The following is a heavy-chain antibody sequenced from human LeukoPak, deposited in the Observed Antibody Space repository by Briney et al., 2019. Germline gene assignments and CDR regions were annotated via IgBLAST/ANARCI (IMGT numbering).Heavy chain of an antibody. CDR1: GGPISGYD. CDR2: LYYSGNT. D-gene: IGHD1-26*01. V-gene: IGHV4-59*01. CDR3: ARGEYEDLVDN. J-gene: IGHJ4*02. Sequence: SGTLPLNCTASGGPISGYDRSWIRQSPVPPLEWIGYLYYSGNTNYNPSLKSRLTISRDMAKNQFSLKLSSVTSADTAVYYCARGEYEDLVDNWGQGTLVTVSS.